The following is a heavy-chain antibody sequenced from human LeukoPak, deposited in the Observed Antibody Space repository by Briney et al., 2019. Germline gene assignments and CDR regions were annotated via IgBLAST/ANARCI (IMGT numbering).Heavy chain of an antibody. D-gene: IGHD3-16*01. V-gene: IGHV5-51*01. CDR3: ARGGSHFEY. CDR2: IYPGDSDV. J-gene: IGHJ4*02. Sequence: GESLKISCKASGYTFTNYWIGWVRQMPGKGLEWMGIIYPGDSDVRYSPSFQGQVTISADKSINTAYLQRSSLKASDTAIYYCARGGSHFEYWGQGTLVTVSS. CDR1: GYTFTNYW.